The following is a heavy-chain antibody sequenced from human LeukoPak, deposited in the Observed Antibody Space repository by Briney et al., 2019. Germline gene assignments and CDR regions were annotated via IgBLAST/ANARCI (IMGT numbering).Heavy chain of an antibody. CDR1: GGSISSSNW. CDR2: IYHSGST. D-gene: IGHD1-26*01. Sequence: PSGTLSLTCAVSGGSISSSNWWSWVRQPPGKGLEWIGEIYHSGSTNYNPSLKSRVTISVDKSKNQFSLKLSSVTAADTAVYYCARHLLLLGATGAFDIWGQGTMVTVSS. CDR3: ARHLLLLGATGAFDI. J-gene: IGHJ3*02. V-gene: IGHV4-4*02.